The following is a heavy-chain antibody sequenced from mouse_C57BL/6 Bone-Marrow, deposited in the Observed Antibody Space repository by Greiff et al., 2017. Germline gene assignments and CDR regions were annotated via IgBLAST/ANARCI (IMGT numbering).Heavy chain of an antibody. CDR2: ISDGGSYT. Sequence: EVHLVESGGGLVKPGGSLTLSCAASGFTFSSYAMSWVRQTPEKRLEWVATISDGGSYTYYPDNVKGRFTISRDNAKNNLYLQMSHLKSEDTAMYYCAREVFWDYFDYWGQGTTLTVSS. CDR1: GFTFSSYA. V-gene: IGHV5-4*01. J-gene: IGHJ2*01. CDR3: AREVFWDYFDY.